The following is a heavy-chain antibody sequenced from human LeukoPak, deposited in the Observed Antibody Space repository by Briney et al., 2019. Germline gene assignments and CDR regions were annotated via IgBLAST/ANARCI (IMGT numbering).Heavy chain of an antibody. CDR1: GYSISSGYY. V-gene: IGHV4-38-2*02. Sequence: SETLSLTCTVSGYSISSGYYWGWIRQPPGKGLEWIGSIYHSGSTYYNPSLKSRVTISVDTSKNQFSLKLSSVTAADTAVYYCARGDSSIPPNNYFDYWGQGTLVTVSS. J-gene: IGHJ4*02. CDR3: ARGDSSIPPNNYFDY. D-gene: IGHD6-13*01. CDR2: IYHSGST.